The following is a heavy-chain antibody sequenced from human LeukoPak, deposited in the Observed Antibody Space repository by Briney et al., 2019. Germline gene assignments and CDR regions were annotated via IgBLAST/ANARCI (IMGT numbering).Heavy chain of an antibody. CDR3: AKDHHFDY. V-gene: IGHV3-30*02. J-gene: IGHJ4*02. CDR2: IRYNGNNQ. CDR1: GFSFSSYG. Sequence: GGSLRLSCAASGFSFSSYGMHWVRQAPGKGLEWVAFIRYNGNNQYYADSVKGRFTISRDNAKNSLYLQMNSLRAEDMALYYCAKDHHFDYWGQGTLVTVSS.